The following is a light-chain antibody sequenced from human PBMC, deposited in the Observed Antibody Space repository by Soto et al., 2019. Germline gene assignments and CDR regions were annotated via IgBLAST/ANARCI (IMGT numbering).Light chain of an antibody. CDR3: QQYNNWPRGT. J-gene: IGKJ1*01. V-gene: IGKV3-15*01. CDR1: QSVSSN. CDR2: GAS. Sequence: EIVMTQSPATLSVSPGERATLSCRASQSVSSNLAWYQQKPGQAPRLLIYGASTRATGIPARFSGSGSGTEFTLTISSLQSEDSAVYYCQQYNNWPRGTFRQGTKVEIK.